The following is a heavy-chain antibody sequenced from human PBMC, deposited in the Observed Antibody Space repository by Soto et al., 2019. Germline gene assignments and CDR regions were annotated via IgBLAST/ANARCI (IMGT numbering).Heavy chain of an antibody. V-gene: IGHV4-31*03. CDR2: IYYTGNT. D-gene: IGHD2-15*01. CDR3: AMTVSGREAAPSDH. J-gene: IGHJ4*02. Sequence: SETLSLTCTVSGASITTAYYWTWVRQHPVKGLEWIGHIYYTGNTYYNPSLKSRLNISLDTSKNQFSLQLESVTAADTAIYFCAMTVSGREAAPSDHWGQGTLVTVSS. CDR1: GASITTAYY.